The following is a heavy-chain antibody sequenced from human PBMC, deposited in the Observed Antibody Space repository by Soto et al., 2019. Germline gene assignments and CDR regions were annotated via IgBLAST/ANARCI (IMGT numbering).Heavy chain of an antibody. Sequence: GGSLRLSCAASGFTFSSYWMSWVRQAPGKGLEWVANIKQDGSEKYYVDSVKGRFTISRDNAKNSLYLQMNSLRAEDTAVYYCARVERDCSSTSCYYFDYWGQGALITVSS. CDR3: ARVERDCSSTSCYYFDY. J-gene: IGHJ4*02. CDR2: IKQDGSEK. V-gene: IGHV3-7*01. D-gene: IGHD2-2*01. CDR1: GFTFSSYW.